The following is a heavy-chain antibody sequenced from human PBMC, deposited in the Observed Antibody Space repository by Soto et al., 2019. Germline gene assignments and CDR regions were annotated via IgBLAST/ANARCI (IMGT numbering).Heavy chain of an antibody. D-gene: IGHD2-2*01. CDR2: INHSGST. CDR3: ARAGAVIVVVPAAKRNWFDP. V-gene: IGHV4-34*01. J-gene: IGHJ5*02. Sequence: SETLSLTCAVYGGSFSGYYWSWIRQPPGKGLEWIGEINHSGSTNYNPSPKSRVTISVDTSKNQFSLKLSSVTAADTAVYYCARAGAVIVVVPAAKRNWFDPWGQGTLVTVSS. CDR1: GGSFSGYY.